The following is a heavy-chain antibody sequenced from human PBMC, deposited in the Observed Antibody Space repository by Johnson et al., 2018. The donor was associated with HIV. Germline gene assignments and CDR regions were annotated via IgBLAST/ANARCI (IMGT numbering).Heavy chain of an antibody. CDR1: GFTVSSNY. D-gene: IGHD6-13*01. Sequence: QVQLVESGGGLIQPGGSLRLSCAASGFTVSSNYMSWVRQAPGKGLEWVAVISYDGSNKYYADSVKGRFTISRDNSKNTLYLQMNSRRAEDTAVYYCASAEIAAAATGHDAFDIWGQGTMVTVSS. CDR2: ISYDGSNK. J-gene: IGHJ3*02. V-gene: IGHV3-30*03. CDR3: ASAEIAAAATGHDAFDI.